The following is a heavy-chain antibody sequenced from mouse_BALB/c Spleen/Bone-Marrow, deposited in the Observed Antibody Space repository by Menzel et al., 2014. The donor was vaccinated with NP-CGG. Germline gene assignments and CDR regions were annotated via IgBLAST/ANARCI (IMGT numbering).Heavy chain of an antibody. CDR1: GYTFTNSW. CDR2: IHPNSGNT. CDR3: ARHHRYAYYFDY. Sequence: QVQLQQSGSVLVRPGASVKLSCKASGYTFTNSWMHWAKQRPGQGLEWIGEIHPNSGNTNYNEKFEGKATLTVDTSSTTAYVDLSSLTSEDSAVYYCARHHRYAYYFDYWGQGTALPVSS. J-gene: IGHJ2*01. V-gene: IGHV1S130*01. D-gene: IGHD2-14*01.